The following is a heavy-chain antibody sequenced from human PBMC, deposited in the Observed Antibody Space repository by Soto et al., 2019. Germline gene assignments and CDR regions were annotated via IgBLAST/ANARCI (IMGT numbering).Heavy chain of an antibody. D-gene: IGHD3-22*01. CDR1: GYTFTRYG. J-gene: IGHJ3*02. V-gene: IGHV1-18*01. CDR3: ARDPKRGYYDSSGVNDAFDI. Sequence: ASVKVSCKASGYTFTRYGISWVRQAPGQGLEWVGYTSAYNGNARYVQKFQGRVTMTTDTSTSTAYMELRSLRSDDTAVYYCARDPKRGYYDSSGVNDAFDIWGQGTMVTVSS. CDR2: TSAYNGNA.